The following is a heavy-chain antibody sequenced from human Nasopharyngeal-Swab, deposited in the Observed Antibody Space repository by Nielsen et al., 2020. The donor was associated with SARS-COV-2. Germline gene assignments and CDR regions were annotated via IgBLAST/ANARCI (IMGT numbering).Heavy chain of an antibody. CDR2: IYYSGST. D-gene: IGHD6-13*01. V-gene: IGHV4-39*07. Sequence: SETLSLTCTVSGGSISSSSYYWGWIRQPPGKGLEWIGSIYYSGSTYYNPSLKSRVTISVDTSKNQFSLKLSSVTAADTAVYYCAREIKQLARNWFDPWGQGTLVTVSS. J-gene: IGHJ5*02. CDR3: AREIKQLARNWFDP. CDR1: GGSISSSSYY.